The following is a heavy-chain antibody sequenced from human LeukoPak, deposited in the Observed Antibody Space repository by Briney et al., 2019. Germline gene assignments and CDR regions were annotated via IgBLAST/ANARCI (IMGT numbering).Heavy chain of an antibody. D-gene: IGHD3-10*01. J-gene: IGHJ5*02. CDR1: GFTFSRYW. CDR3: ARASRGNWFDP. Sequence: GVSLRLSCAASGFTFSRYWMHWVRKAPGKGLVWVSRIGDDGSTTAYADSVKGRFTISRDNAKNTLYLQMNSLRAEDTAVYYCARASRGNWFDPWGQGTLVTVSS. V-gene: IGHV3-74*01. CDR2: IGDDGSTT.